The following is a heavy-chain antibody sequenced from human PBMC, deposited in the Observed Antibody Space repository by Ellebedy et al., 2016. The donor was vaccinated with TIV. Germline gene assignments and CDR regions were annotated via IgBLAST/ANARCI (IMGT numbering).Heavy chain of an antibody. CDR2: INGANGNT. V-gene: IGHV1-3*01. D-gene: IGHD3-16*01. CDR1: GYSFRNYP. Sequence: AASVKVSCKASGYSFRNYPIHWVRQAPGQSLEWLGWINGANGNTRYSPKFQDRVIITRDTSASTAYMELNSLRSEDTAVYYCARQAVTITFGDSWGQGTLVTVAS. CDR3: ARQAVTITFGDS. J-gene: IGHJ4*02.